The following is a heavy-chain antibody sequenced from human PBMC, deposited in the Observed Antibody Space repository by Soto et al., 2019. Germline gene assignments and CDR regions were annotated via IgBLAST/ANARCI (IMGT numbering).Heavy chain of an antibody. J-gene: IGHJ5*02. Sequence: GESLKISCRGVGYTFTSYWIGWVRQMPGKGLEWMGVIYSGDSETRYSPSFQGQVTISADKSISTAYLQWSSLKASDTAVYYCARGRPQGYSSHWFDPWGQGTLVTVSS. CDR1: GYTFTSYW. CDR3: ARGRPQGYSSHWFDP. CDR2: IYSGDSET. D-gene: IGHD2-21*01. V-gene: IGHV5-51*01.